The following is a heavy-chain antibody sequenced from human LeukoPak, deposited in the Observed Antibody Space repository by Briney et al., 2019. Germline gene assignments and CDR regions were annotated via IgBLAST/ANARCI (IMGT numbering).Heavy chain of an antibody. D-gene: IGHD2-2*01. CDR1: GFTFSSYG. J-gene: IGHJ6*02. CDR3: ARDRYQGDGMDV. CDR2: ISYDGSNK. Sequence: GGSLRLSCAASGFTFSSYGMHWVRQAPGKGLEWVAVISYDGSNKYYADSVKGRFTISRDNSKNTLYLQMNSLRAEDTAVYYCARDRYQGDGMDVWGQGTTVTVSS. V-gene: IGHV3-30*03.